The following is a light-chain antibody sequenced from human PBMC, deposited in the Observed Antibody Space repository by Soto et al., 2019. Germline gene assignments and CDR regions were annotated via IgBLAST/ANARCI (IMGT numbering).Light chain of an antibody. CDR2: KAS. Sequence: DIQMTQSPSTLSASVGDRVTITCRASQSISSWLAWYQQKPGKATKLLIYKASSLESGVPSRFSGSGSGTEFTLIISSLQPDDFASYYCKQYNSYSPWTFGQGTKVEVK. CDR1: QSISSW. V-gene: IGKV1-5*03. J-gene: IGKJ1*01. CDR3: KQYNSYSPWT.